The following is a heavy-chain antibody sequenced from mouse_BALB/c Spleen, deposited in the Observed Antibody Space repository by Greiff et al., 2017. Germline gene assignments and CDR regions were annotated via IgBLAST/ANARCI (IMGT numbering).Heavy chain of an antibody. V-gene: IGHV14-4*02. CDR1: GFNIKDYY. Sequence: VQLQQSGAELVRSGASVKLSCTASGFNIKDYYMHWVKQRPEQGLEWIGWIDPENGDTEYAPKFQGKATMTADTSSNTAYLQLSSLTSEDTAVYYCKARNPYGNYLDYWGQGTTLTVSS. CDR2: IDPENGDT. CDR3: KARNPYGNYLDY. J-gene: IGHJ2*01. D-gene: IGHD2-1*01.